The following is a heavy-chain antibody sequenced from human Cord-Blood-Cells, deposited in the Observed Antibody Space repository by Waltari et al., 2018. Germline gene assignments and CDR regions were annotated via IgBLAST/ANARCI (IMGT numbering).Heavy chain of an antibody. Sequence: QVQLVQSGAEVKKPGASVKVSCKASGYTFTGYYMHWVRQAPGQGLEWMGWINPNSGGTNYAQKFQGRVTMTRDTSISTAYMELSRLRSDDTAVYYCARYCSSTSCYDAFDIWGQGTMVTVSS. CDR1: GYTFTGYY. CDR3: ARYCSSTSCYDAFDI. D-gene: IGHD2-2*01. V-gene: IGHV1-2*02. J-gene: IGHJ3*02. CDR2: INPNSGGT.